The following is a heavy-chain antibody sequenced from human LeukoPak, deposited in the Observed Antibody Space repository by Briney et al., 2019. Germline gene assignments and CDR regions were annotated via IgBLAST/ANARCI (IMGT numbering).Heavy chain of an antibody. CDR3: ARGRVTVTTHPYNWFDP. Sequence: GGSLRLSCAASGFIFSNYDMHWVRQAPGKGLEWVAVISHDGRNKYYGDSVKGRFTISRDNAKNSLYLQMNSLRAEDTAVYYCARGRVTVTTHPYNWFDPWGQGTLVTVSS. CDR2: ISHDGRNK. J-gene: IGHJ5*02. CDR1: GFIFSNYD. V-gene: IGHV3-30*03. D-gene: IGHD4-17*01.